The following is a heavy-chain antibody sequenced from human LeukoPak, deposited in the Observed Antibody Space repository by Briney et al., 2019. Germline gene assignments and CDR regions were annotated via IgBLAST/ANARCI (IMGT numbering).Heavy chain of an antibody. CDR2: INTNTGNP. D-gene: IGHD3-16*02. Sequence: ASVKVSCKASGYTFTTYAMNWVRQAPGQGLEWMGWINTNTGNPTYAQGFTGLFVFSLDTSVSTAYLLISSLKAEDTAVYYCARAYQPLGGLSLPDYWGQGTLVTVSS. J-gene: IGHJ4*02. V-gene: IGHV7-4-1*02. CDR1: GYTFTTYA. CDR3: ARAYQPLGGLSLPDY.